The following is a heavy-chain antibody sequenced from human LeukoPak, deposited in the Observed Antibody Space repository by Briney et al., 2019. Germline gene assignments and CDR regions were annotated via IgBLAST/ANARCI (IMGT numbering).Heavy chain of an antibody. CDR1: GFTFSSYS. CDR3: ARVHCTNGVCYREYYYGMDV. V-gene: IGHV3-21*01. Sequence: PGGSLRLSCAASGFTFSSYSMNWVRQAPGKGLEWVSSISSSSSYIYYADSVKGRFTISRDNAKNSLYLQMNSLRAEDTAVYYCARVHCTNGVCYREYYYGMDVWGQGTTVTVSS. CDR2: ISSSSSYI. J-gene: IGHJ6*02. D-gene: IGHD2-8*01.